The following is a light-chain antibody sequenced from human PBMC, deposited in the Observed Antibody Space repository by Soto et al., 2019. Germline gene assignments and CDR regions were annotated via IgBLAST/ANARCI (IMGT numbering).Light chain of an antibody. CDR1: QSVSFSY. Sequence: EIVLTQSPGTLSLSPGERATLSCRASQSVSFSYLAWYQQKPGQAPRLLIYGASSRATGIPDRFSGSGSGTDFTLTISRLEPEGFAVYYCQQYGSSQSFGQGTKVEIK. V-gene: IGKV3-20*01. CDR3: QQYGSSQS. CDR2: GAS. J-gene: IGKJ1*01.